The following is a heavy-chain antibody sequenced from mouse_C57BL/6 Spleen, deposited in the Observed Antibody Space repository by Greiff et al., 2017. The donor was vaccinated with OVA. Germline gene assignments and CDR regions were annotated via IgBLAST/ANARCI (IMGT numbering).Heavy chain of an antibody. CDR3: ARGNCACWYFDV. V-gene: IGHV1-55*01. D-gene: IGHD4-1*01. CDR1: GYTFTSYW. CDR2: IYPGSGST. Sequence: QVQLQQSGAELVKPGASVKMSCKASGYTFTSYWITWVKQRPGQGLEWIGDIYPGSGSTNYNEKFKSKATLTVDTSSSTAYMQLSSLTSEDSAVDYCARGNCACWYFDVWGTGTTVTVSS. J-gene: IGHJ1*03.